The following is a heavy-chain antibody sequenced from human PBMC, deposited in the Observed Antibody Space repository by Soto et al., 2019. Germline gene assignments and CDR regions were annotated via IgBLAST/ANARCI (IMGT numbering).Heavy chain of an antibody. J-gene: IGHJ4*02. D-gene: IGHD4-17*01. Sequence: GALRLSCAASGFTVSSNYMTWVRQAPGKGLEWVSSIYSGTTTYYADSVKGRFTISRDNSKNTVFLQMNSLRAEDTAVYYCAGGLGYGDYVGGYWGQGTLVTAPQ. CDR3: AGGLGYGDYVGGY. CDR2: IYSGTTT. CDR1: GFTVSSNY. V-gene: IGHV3-53*01.